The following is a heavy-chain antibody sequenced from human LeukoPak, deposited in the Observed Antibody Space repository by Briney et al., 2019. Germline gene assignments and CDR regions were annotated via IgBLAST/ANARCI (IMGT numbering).Heavy chain of an antibody. J-gene: IGHJ4*02. CDR2: IYYSGST. CDR1: GGSINNYY. V-gene: IGHV4-59*01. CDR3: ARGEMATIFL. Sequence: ASETLSLTCTVSGGSINNYYWTWIRQPPGKGLEWIGYIYYSGSTNYNPSLKSRVTISLDPSKSQFSLKLNSVTAADTAVYFCARGEMATIFLWGQGTLVTVSS. D-gene: IGHD5-24*01.